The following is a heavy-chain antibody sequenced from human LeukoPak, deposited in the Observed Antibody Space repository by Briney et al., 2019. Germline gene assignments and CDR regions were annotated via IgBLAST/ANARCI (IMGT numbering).Heavy chain of an antibody. Sequence: GGSLRLSCAASGFTFSSYGMHWVRQAPGKGLEWVAVISYDGSNKYYADSVKGRFTISRDNSKNTLYLQMSSLRAEDTAVYYCAKDRPEFDYWGQGTLVTVSS. CDR2: ISYDGSNK. J-gene: IGHJ4*02. V-gene: IGHV3-30*18. D-gene: IGHD6-6*01. CDR3: AKDRPEFDY. CDR1: GFTFSSYG.